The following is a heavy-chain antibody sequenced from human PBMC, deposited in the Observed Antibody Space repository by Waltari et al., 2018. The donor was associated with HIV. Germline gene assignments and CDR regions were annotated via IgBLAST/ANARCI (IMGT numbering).Heavy chain of an antibody. CDR2: IKSKTDGGTT. D-gene: IGHD3-3*01. CDR3: TIRTIFGALQH. Sequence: EVQLVESGGGLVKPGGSLRLSCAASGFTFSNAWMSWVRQAPGKGLGCVGRIKSKTDGGTTDYAAPVKGRFTISRDDSKNTLYLQMNSLKTEDTAVYYCTIRTIFGALQHWGQGTLVTVSS. V-gene: IGHV3-15*01. J-gene: IGHJ1*01. CDR1: GFTFSNAW.